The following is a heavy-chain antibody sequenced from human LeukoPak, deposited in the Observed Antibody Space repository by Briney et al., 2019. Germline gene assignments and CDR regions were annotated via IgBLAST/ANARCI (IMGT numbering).Heavy chain of an antibody. V-gene: IGHV3-20*04. J-gene: IGHJ4*02. Sequence: RAGGSLRLSCAASGFTLDDYGMSWVRQAPGKGLEWVAGINWNGGSTGYADSVKGRFTISRDNAKNSLYLQMNSLRAEDTALYYGARTLSYDSSGYYSTPIDYWGQGTLVTVSS. D-gene: IGHD3-22*01. CDR3: ARTLSYDSSGYYSTPIDY. CDR1: GFTLDDYG. CDR2: INWNGGST.